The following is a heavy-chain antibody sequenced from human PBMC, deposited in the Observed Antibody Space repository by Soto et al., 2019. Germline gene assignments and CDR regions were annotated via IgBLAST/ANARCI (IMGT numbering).Heavy chain of an antibody. CDR1: GFTFSNYS. CDR3: ASIHSGDYGWLDP. V-gene: IGHV3-21*01. Sequence: EVQLVESGGGLVKPGGSLRLSCAASGFTFSNYSMNWVRQAPGKGLEWVSSISRSSSYIYYADSVKGRFTISRDNAKNSLYLQMNSLRAEDTAVYYCASIHSGDYGWLDPWGQGTLVTVSS. J-gene: IGHJ5*02. D-gene: IGHD4-17*01. CDR2: ISRSSSYI.